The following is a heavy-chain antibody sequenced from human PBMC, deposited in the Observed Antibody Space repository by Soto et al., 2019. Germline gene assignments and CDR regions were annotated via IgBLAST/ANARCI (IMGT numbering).Heavy chain of an antibody. J-gene: IGHJ4*02. CDR1: GYTFTSYG. CDR2: ISASNGNT. CDR3: ARDYRDYFLFTLHY. V-gene: IGHV1-18*01. Sequence: ASVKVSCKASGYTFTSYGISWVRQAPGHGLEWMGWISASNGNTNYAQKLQGRVTMTTDTSTSTAYMELRSLRSDDTAVYYCARDYRDYFLFTLHYWGQGTLVNVPS. D-gene: IGHD4-17*01.